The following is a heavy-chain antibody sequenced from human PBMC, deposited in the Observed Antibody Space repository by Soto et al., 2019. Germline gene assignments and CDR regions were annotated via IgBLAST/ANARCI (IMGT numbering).Heavy chain of an antibody. D-gene: IGHD3-22*01. V-gene: IGHV3-23*01. CDR2: ISGSGGST. CDR3: AKVTGYYDSSGYYPLDAFDI. J-gene: IGHJ3*02. CDR1: GFTFSSYA. Sequence: GGSLRLSCAASGFTFSSYAMSWVRQAPGKGLEWVSAISGSGGSTYYADSVKGRFTISRDNSKNTLYLQMNSLRAEDTAVYYCAKVTGYYDSSGYYPLDAFDIWGQRTMVTVSS.